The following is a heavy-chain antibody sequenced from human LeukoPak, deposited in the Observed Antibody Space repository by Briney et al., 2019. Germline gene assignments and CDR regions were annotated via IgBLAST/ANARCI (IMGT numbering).Heavy chain of an antibody. Sequence: PGGSLRLSCAASGFTFSSYWMHWVRQGPQKGLVWVSRIKGDGSNTRYAASVNGRFTISRDNAKNTLYLQMNSLRAEDTAVYHCVRGPSRGTGYEYFLDYWGQGALVTVSP. CDR3: VRGPSRGTGYEYFLDY. CDR2: IKGDGSNT. V-gene: IGHV3-74*01. CDR1: GFTFSSYW. J-gene: IGHJ4*02. D-gene: IGHD5-12*01.